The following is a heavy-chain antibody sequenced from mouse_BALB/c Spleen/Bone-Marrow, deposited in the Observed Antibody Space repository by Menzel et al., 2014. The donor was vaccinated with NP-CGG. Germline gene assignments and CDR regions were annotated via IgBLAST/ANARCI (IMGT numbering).Heavy chain of an antibody. D-gene: IGHD4-1*01. V-gene: IGHV3-2*02. CDR2: ISYGGST. CDR3: AKTGTRYYFDY. Sequence: EVQLQQSGPGLVKPSQSLSLTCTVTGYSITSDYAWNWIRQFPGNKLEWVGYISYGGSTSYNPSLKSRISIPRDTSKNQFFLQLNSVTTEDTATYYCAKTGTRYYFDYWGQGTTLTVSS. CDR1: GYSITSDYA. J-gene: IGHJ2*01.